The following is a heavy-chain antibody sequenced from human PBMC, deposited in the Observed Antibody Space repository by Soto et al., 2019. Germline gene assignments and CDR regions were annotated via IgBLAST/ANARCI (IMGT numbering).Heavy chain of an antibody. J-gene: IGHJ4*02. CDR3: ARNYYNSYVYGL. CDR2: IFYTGST. D-gene: IGHD4-4*01. Sequence: QVQLQESGPGLVKPSQTLSLTCTVSGGSINSGGYYWSWIRQHPGKGLEWTGKIFYTGSTSYNPSLKSRVTISVDTSKNQFSLKLNSVTAGDTAVYYFARNYYNSYVYGLWGQGTLVTVSS. CDR1: GGSINSGGYY. V-gene: IGHV4-31*03.